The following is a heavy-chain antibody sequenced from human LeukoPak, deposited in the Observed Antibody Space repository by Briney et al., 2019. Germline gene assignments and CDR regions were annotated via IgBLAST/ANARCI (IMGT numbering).Heavy chain of an antibody. CDR3: AGETAYYDSSGYPDY. Sequence: GASVKVSCKASGGTFSSYAISWVRQAPGQGLEWMGRIIPILGIANYAQKFQGRVTITEDKSTSTAYMELSSLRSEDTAVYYCAGETAYYDSSGYPDYWGQGTLVTVSS. J-gene: IGHJ4*02. D-gene: IGHD3-22*01. CDR1: GGTFSSYA. V-gene: IGHV1-69*04. CDR2: IIPILGIA.